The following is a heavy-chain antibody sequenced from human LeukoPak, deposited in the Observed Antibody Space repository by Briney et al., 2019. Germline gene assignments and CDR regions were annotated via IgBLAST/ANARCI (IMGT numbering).Heavy chain of an antibody. J-gene: IGHJ3*02. CDR3: ARAGERTVAAVNDAFDI. D-gene: IGHD6-19*01. CDR1: GGTFSSYA. CDR2: IIPILGIA. V-gene: IGHV1-69*04. Sequence: GASVKVSCKAPGGTFSSYAISWVRQAPGQGLEWMGRIIPILGIANYARKFQGRVTITADKSTSTAYMELSSLRSEDTAVYYCARAGERTVAAVNDAFDIWGQGTMVTVSS.